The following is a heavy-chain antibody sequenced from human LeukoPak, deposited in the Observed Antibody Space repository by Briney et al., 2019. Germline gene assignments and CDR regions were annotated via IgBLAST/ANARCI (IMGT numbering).Heavy chain of an antibody. CDR2: MYHSGTT. Sequence: SETLSLTCTVSGYSISSGFYWGWIRQPPGKGLEWIGSMYHSGTTYYNASLKSRVTISVDTSKKQFSLKLNSVTAAETAVYYCARANYYDSSGYSRGAFDIWGQGTMVTVSS. CDR1: GYSISSGFY. CDR3: ARANYYDSSGYSRGAFDI. J-gene: IGHJ3*02. D-gene: IGHD3-22*01. V-gene: IGHV4-38-2*02.